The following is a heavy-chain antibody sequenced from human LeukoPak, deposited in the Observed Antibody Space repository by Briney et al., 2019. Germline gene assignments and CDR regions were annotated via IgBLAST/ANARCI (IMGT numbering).Heavy chain of an antibody. J-gene: IGHJ4*02. CDR2: IRYDGSNK. CDR3: ARSKNSVVPTAQDY. D-gene: IGHD2-2*01. Sequence: GGSLRLSCAASGFTFSNAWMNWVRQAPGKGLEWVAFIRYDGSNKDYADSVKGRFTISRDNSKNTLYLQMNSLRAEDTAVYYCARSKNSVVPTAQDYWGQGTLVTVSS. CDR1: GFTFSNAW. V-gene: IGHV3-30*02.